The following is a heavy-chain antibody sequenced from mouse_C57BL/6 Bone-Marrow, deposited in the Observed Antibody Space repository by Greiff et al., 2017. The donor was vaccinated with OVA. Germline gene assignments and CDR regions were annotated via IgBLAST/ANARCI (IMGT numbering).Heavy chain of an antibody. V-gene: IGHV1-69*01. CDR2: IDPSDSYT. D-gene: IGHD1-1*01. CDR3: AREGGFYYGSIYPACFAY. J-gene: IGHJ3*01. CDR1: GYTFTSYW. Sequence: QVQLQQPGAELVMPGASVKLSCKASGYTFTSYWMHWVKQRPGQGLEWIGEIDPSDSYTNYNQKFKGKSTLTVDKSSSTAYMQLSSLTSEDSAVYYCAREGGFYYGSIYPACFAYWGQGTLVTVSA.